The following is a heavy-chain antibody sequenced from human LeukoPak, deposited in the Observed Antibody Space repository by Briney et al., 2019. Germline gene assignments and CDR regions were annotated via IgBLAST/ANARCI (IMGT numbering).Heavy chain of an antibody. J-gene: IGHJ5*02. CDR2: ISYDGSNK. Sequence: PGGSLRLSCAASGFTFSSYAMHWVRQAPGKGLEWVAVISYDGSNKYYADSVKGRFTISRDNAKNSLYLQMNSLRAEDTAVYYCARGLRDCNPWGQGTLVTVSS. D-gene: IGHD2-21*01. CDR3: ARGLRDCNP. CDR1: GFTFSSYA. V-gene: IGHV3-30-3*01.